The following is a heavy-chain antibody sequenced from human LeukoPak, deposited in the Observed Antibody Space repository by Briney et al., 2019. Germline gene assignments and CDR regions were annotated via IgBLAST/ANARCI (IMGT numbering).Heavy chain of an antibody. CDR3: AREDNWNALDY. D-gene: IGHD1-1*01. CDR2: ISSRSRDI. J-gene: IGHJ4*02. CDR1: GFIFNNYI. V-gene: IGHV3-21*01. Sequence: GGSLRLSCAASGFIFNNYIMNWVRQAPGKGLEWVSCISSRSRDIYDADSVKGRFTISRDNAKNLLYLQMDSLRAEDTAVYYCAREDNWNALDYWGQGTLVTVSS.